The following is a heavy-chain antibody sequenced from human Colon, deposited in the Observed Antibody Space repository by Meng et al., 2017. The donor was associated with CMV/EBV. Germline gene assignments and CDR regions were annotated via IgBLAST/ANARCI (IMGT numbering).Heavy chain of an antibody. D-gene: IGHD3/OR15-3a*01. CDR1: GGSFRVTSGV. CDR3: ARFFDTSGSLL. Sequence: SGGSFRVTSGVWVCVRQSPGRGVEWMGNIYYTGSTSYNRTLESRVTMMADASKNQFVLTLKSGTAADTAVYFCARFFDTSGSLLWGRGTLVTVSS. J-gene: IGHJ4*01. V-gene: IGHV4-39*01. CDR2: IYYTGST.